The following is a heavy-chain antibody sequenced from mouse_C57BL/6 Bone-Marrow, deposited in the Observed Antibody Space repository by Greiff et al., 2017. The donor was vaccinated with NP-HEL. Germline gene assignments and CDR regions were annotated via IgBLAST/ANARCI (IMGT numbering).Heavy chain of an antibody. CDR2: IYYSGTI. CDR1: GISITTGNYR. V-gene: IGHV3-5*01. Sequence: EVKLMESGPGLVKPSQTVFLTCTVTGISITTGNYRWSWIRQFPGNKLEWIGYIYYSGTITYNPSLTSRTTITRDTPKNQFFLEMNSLTAEDTATYYCARNYGSSYRYFDVWGTGTTVTVSS. J-gene: IGHJ1*03. CDR3: ARNYGSSYRYFDV. D-gene: IGHD1-1*01.